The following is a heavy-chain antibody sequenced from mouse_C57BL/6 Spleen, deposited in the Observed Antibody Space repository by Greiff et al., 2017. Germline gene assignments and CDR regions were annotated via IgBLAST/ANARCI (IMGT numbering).Heavy chain of an antibody. CDR3: ARFDYDYDLAWFAY. D-gene: IGHD2-4*01. CDR1: GYTFTSYW. CDR2: IAPNSGGT. J-gene: IGHJ3*01. Sequence: VQLQQPGAELVKPGASVTLSCKASGYTFTSYWMHWVKQRPGRGLEWIGRIAPNSGGTKYNEKFKSKATLTVDKPSSTAYMQLSILTSEDSAVYYCARFDYDYDLAWFAYWGQGTLVTVSA. V-gene: IGHV1-72*01.